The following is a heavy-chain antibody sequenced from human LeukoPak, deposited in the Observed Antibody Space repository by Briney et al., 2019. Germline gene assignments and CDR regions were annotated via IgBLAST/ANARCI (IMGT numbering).Heavy chain of an antibody. D-gene: IGHD1-1*01. J-gene: IGHJ6*02. CDR3: AKGGNDFYYYDLDV. V-gene: IGHV3-30*18. CDR1: GFTFRSYG. Sequence: PGGSLRLSCAASGFTFRSYGMHWVRQAPGRGLEWVAVISYDGSNEYYVDPVKGRFNISRGNSKNTLYLQMHSLRVEDTARYYCAKGGNDFYYYDLDVWGQGTTVTVSS. CDR2: ISYDGSNE.